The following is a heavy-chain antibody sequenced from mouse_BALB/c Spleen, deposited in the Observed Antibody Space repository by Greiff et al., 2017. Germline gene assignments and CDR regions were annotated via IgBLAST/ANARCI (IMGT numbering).Heavy chain of an antibody. Sequence: EVKLMESGGGLVKPGGSLKLSCAASGFTFSDYYMYWVRQTPEKRLEWVATISDGGSYTYYPDSVKGRFTISRDNAKNNLYLQMSSLKSEDTAMYYCARAPSSYSSSWSYAMDYWGQGTSVTVSS. V-gene: IGHV5-4*02. D-gene: IGHD1-1*01. J-gene: IGHJ4*01. CDR1: GFTFSDYY. CDR3: ARAPSSYSSSWSYAMDY. CDR2: ISDGGSYT.